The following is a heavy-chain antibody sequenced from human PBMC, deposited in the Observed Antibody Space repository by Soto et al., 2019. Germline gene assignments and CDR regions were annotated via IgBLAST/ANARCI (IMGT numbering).Heavy chain of an antibody. Sequence: DVQLVESGGGFVQPGRSLRLSCAASGFIFDDYAMHWVRQAPGKGLEWVSGITWNSDTIDYADSVKGRFTISRDNAKNSLYLQINSLRPEDTALYYCAKDKSNTWYSYFDYWGQGTLVTVSS. D-gene: IGHD6-13*01. V-gene: IGHV3-9*01. CDR3: AKDKSNTWYSYFDY. CDR2: ITWNSDTI. J-gene: IGHJ4*02. CDR1: GFIFDDYA.